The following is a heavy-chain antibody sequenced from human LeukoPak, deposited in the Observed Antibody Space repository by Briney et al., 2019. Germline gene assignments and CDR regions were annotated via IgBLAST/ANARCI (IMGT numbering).Heavy chain of an antibody. Sequence: GGSLRLSCAASGFTLSSYSMNWVRQAPGKGLEWVANIKQDGSEKYLVDSVKGRFTISRDNAKGSLYLQMNSMRAEDTAVYYCAQQVGYCSSGSCYFTYWGQGTLVTVSS. J-gene: IGHJ1*01. D-gene: IGHD2-15*01. CDR2: IKQDGSEK. CDR3: AQQVGYCSSGSCYFTY. CDR1: GFTLSSYS. V-gene: IGHV3-7*03.